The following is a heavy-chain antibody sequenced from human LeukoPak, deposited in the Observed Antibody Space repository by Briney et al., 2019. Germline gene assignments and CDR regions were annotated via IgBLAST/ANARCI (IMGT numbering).Heavy chain of an antibody. CDR2: INHSGST. J-gene: IGHJ4*02. D-gene: IGHD3-22*01. CDR3: ARGPTYYYDSSGYYDFDY. V-gene: IGHV4-34*01. Sequence: SETLSLTCAVYGGSFSGYYWSWIRQPPGKGLEWIGEINHSGSTDYNPSLKSRVTISVDTSKNQFSLKLSSVTAADTAVYYCARGPTYYYDSSGYYDFDYWGQGTLVTVSS. CDR1: GGSFSGYY.